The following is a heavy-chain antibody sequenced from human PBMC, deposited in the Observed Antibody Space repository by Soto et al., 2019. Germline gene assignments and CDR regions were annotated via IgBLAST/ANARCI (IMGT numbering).Heavy chain of an antibody. J-gene: IGHJ5*02. CDR2: ISGSGDNT. CDR1: GFTFSSYV. D-gene: IGHD3-22*01. V-gene: IGHV3-23*01. Sequence: EVQLLESGGGLVQPGGSLRLSCAASGFTFSSYVMSWVRQAPGKGLEWVSGISGSGDNTYYADSVKGRFTISRDNSKNTLFLHMNSLRAEDTALYFCAKEMGDYYDRSGSWFDPWGQGTLVTVSS. CDR3: AKEMGDYYDRSGSWFDP.